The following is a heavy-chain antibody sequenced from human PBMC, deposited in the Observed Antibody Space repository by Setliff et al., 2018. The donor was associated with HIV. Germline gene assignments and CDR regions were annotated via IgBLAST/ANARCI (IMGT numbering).Heavy chain of an antibody. Sequence: SVKVSCKASGGTFSSYAISWVRQAPGQGLEWMGGIIPIFGTANYAQKFQGRVTMTRDTTISTAYMELSRLTSEDTAVYWCARGKGVGGVIIKGGLDIWGKGTTVTVSS. J-gene: IGHJ6*04. V-gene: IGHV1-69*06. D-gene: IGHD3-10*01. CDR2: IIPIFGTA. CDR1: GGTFSSYA. CDR3: ARGKGVGGVIIKGGLDI.